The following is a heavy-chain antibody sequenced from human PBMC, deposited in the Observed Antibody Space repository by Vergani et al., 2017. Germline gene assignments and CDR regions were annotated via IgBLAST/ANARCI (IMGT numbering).Heavy chain of an antibody. CDR3: AREERSNTSPFVGD. D-gene: IGHD2/OR15-2a*01. J-gene: IGHJ4*02. Sequence: EVKLLESGGGLVQSGGSLRLSCAGSGFTFSNFGMTWVRQAPGKGLEWVSTVSADGDSTYYAESVKGRFTISRDNPKNTVYLQMNSLKAEDRATYYCAREERSNTSPFVGDWGQGTLVTV. CDR2: VSADGDST. CDR1: GFTFSNFG. V-gene: IGHV3-23*01.